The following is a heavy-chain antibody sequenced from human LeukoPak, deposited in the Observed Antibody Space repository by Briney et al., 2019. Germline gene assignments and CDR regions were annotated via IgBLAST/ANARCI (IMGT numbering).Heavy chain of an antibody. Sequence: SETLSLTCTVSGGSISSSSYYWGWIRQPPGKGLEWIGSIYYSGSTYYNPSLKSRVTISVDTSKNQFPLKLSSVTAADTAVYYCARTYSSGSSTPDYWGQGTLVTVSS. CDR2: IYYSGST. V-gene: IGHV4-39*01. D-gene: IGHD6-19*01. J-gene: IGHJ4*02. CDR1: GGSISSSSYY. CDR3: ARTYSSGSSTPDY.